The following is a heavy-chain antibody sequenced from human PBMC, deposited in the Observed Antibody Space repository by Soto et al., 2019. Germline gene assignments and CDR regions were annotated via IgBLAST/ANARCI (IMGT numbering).Heavy chain of an antibody. D-gene: IGHD1-1*01. CDR2: ISYDGSNK. J-gene: IGHJ6*02. CDR1: GFTFSDNA. V-gene: IGHV3-30-3*01. CDR3: ARGTTTSAFSAMDV. Sequence: QVQLVESGGGVVQPGRSLRLSCAASGFTFSDNAMDWVRQAPGKGLEWVAVISYDGSNKYIAESVKGRFTISRDNSKNTLFLPMTRLRAEDTAVYYCARGTTTSAFSAMDVWGQGTTVTVSS.